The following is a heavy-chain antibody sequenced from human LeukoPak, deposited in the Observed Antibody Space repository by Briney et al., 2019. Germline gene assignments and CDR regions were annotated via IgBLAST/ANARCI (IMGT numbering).Heavy chain of an antibody. V-gene: IGHV4-30-4*08. Sequence: SQTLSLTCTVSGGSISSGDYYWSWIRRPPGKGLEWIGYIYYSGSTYYNPSLKSRVTISVDTSKNQFSLKLSSVTAADTAVYYCAVVPAAIYGPAYFDYWGQGTLVTVSS. CDR1: GGSISSGDYY. D-gene: IGHD2-2*02. CDR3: AVVPAAIYGPAYFDY. CDR2: IYYSGST. J-gene: IGHJ4*02.